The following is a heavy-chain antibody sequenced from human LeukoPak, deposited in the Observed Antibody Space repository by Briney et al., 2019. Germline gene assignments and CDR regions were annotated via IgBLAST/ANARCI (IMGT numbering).Heavy chain of an antibody. CDR2: INPSGGST. D-gene: IGHD4-17*01. Sequence: ASVKASCKASGYTFPSYYMDWVRQAPGQGLEWMGIINPSGGSTSYAQKFRGRVTMTRDASTSTVYMELSSLRSEDTAVYYCAREVAVTTYDYWGQGTLVTVSS. V-gene: IGHV1-46*01. CDR3: AREVAVTTYDY. CDR1: GYTFPSYY. J-gene: IGHJ4*02.